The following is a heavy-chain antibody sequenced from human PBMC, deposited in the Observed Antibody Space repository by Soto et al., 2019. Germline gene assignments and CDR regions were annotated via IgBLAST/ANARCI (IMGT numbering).Heavy chain of an antibody. D-gene: IGHD6-19*01. Sequence: QVQLVQSGAEVKKPGASVKVSCKASGYTFTSYGISWVRQAPGQGLEWMGWISGYNANTNYAQKFQGRLTMTTDTSTSTAYMELRSLRSDDTAVYYCAQCAWYRSYYGMDVWGQGTTVTVSS. CDR3: AQCAWYRSYYGMDV. V-gene: IGHV1-18*01. CDR1: GYTFTSYG. CDR2: ISGYNANT. J-gene: IGHJ6*02.